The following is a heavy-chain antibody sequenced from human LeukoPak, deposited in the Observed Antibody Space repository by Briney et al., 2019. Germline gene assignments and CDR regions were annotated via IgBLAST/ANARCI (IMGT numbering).Heavy chain of an antibody. J-gene: IGHJ5*02. CDR2: IYSGGST. Sequence: GGSLRLSCAASGFTVSSNYMSWVRQAPGKGLEWVSVIYSGGSTYYADSVKGRFTISRDNSKNTLYLQMNSLRAEDTAVYYCAKDPTYYYDSSAAFDPWGQGTLVTVSS. CDR1: GFTVSSNY. D-gene: IGHD3-22*01. CDR3: AKDPTYYYDSSAAFDP. V-gene: IGHV3-53*01.